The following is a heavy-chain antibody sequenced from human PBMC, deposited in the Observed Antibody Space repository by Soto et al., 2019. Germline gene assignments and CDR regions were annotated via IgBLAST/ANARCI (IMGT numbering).Heavy chain of an antibody. Sequence: ASVKVSCKASGYTFTSYYMHWVRQAPGQGLEWMGIINPSGGSTSYAQKFQGRVTMTRDTSTSTAYMELSSLRSEDTAVYYCARGTTASEYYYGMDVWGQGTTVTVSS. V-gene: IGHV1-46*01. CDR3: ARGTTASEYYYGMDV. D-gene: IGHD4-4*01. CDR1: GYTFTSYY. CDR2: INPSGGST. J-gene: IGHJ6*02.